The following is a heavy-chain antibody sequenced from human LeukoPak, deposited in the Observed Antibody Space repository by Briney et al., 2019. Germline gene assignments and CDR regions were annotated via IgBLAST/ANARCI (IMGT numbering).Heavy chain of an antibody. J-gene: IGHJ4*02. CDR1: GLIFSFYA. V-gene: IGHV3-23*01. CDR3: AKDFVRYNIQFDY. D-gene: IGHD1-1*01. CDR2: ISGGGAGT. Sequence: PGGSLRLSCAASGLIFSFYAMSWVRQASGKGLEWVSSISGGGAGTYYADSVRGRFTISRDNSKNTLYLQMNSLRAEDTALYYCAKDFVRYNIQFDYWGQGALVTVSS.